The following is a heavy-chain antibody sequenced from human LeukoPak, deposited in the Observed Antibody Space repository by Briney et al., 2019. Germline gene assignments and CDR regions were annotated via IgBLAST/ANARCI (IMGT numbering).Heavy chain of an antibody. J-gene: IGHJ4*02. CDR1: GFTFSSYS. V-gene: IGHV3-21*01. CDR2: ISSSSSYK. D-gene: IGHD6-13*01. Sequence: KPGGSLRLSCAASGFTFSSYSMNWVRQAPGKGLEWVSYISSSSSYKYYADSVNGRFTISRDHAKNSLYLQMNSLRAEDTAVYYCATFGAIAAAGFDYWGQGTLVTVSS. CDR3: ATFGAIAAAGFDY.